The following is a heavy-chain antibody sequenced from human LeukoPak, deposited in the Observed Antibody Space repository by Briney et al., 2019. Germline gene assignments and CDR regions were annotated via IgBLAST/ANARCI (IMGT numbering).Heavy chain of an antibody. D-gene: IGHD6-13*01. CDR3: TTDLNIAAAGTHYYYYYGMDV. Sequence: GGSLRLSCAASGFTFSNAWMSWVRQAPGKGLEWVGRIKSKTDGGTTDYAAPVKGRFTISRDDSKNTLYLQMNSLKTEDTAVYYCTTDLNIAAAGTHYYYYYGMDVWGQGTTVTVSS. J-gene: IGHJ6*02. CDR2: IKSKTDGGTT. CDR1: GFTFSNAW. V-gene: IGHV3-15*01.